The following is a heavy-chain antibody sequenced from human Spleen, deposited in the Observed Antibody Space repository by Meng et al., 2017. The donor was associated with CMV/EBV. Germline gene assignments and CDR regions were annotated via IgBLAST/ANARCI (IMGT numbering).Heavy chain of an antibody. V-gene: IGHV4-61*08. CDR1: GFSLSTSGVG. CDR3: ARFGGSGWPPGQY. Sequence: SGPTLVKPTQTLTLTCTFSGFSLSTSGVGVGWIRQPPGKGLEWIGYIYYSGSTNYNPSLKSRVTISVDTSKNQFSLKLSSVTAADTAVYYCARFGGSGWPPGQYWGQGTLVTVSS. CDR2: IYYSGST. D-gene: IGHD6-19*01. J-gene: IGHJ4*02.